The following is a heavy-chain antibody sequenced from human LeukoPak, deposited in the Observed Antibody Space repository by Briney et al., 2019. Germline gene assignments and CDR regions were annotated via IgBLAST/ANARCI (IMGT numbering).Heavy chain of an antibody. D-gene: IGHD2-15*01. CDR3: AMGVVVAATIDY. V-gene: IGHV1-69*05. CDR2: IIPIFGTA. J-gene: IGHJ4*02. Sequence: SVKVSCKASGGTFSSYAISWVRQTPGQGLEWMGRIIPIFGTANYAQKFQGRVTITTDESTSTAYMELSSLRSEDTAVYYCAMGVVVAATIDYWGQGTLVTVSS. CDR1: GGTFSSYA.